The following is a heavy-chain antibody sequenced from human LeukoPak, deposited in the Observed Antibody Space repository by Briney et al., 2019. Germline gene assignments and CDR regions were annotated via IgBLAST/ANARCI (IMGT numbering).Heavy chain of an antibody. CDR2: IYYSGST. Sequence: SETLSLTCTVSGGSISSSSYYWGWIRQPPGKGLEWIGSIYYSGSTYYNPSLKSRVTISVDTSKNQFSLKLSSVTAADTAVYYCARGQGSHHQNNWFDPWGQGTLVTVSS. CDR3: ARGQGSHHQNNWFDP. D-gene: IGHD1-14*01. J-gene: IGHJ5*02. CDR1: GGSISSSSYY. V-gene: IGHV4-39*07.